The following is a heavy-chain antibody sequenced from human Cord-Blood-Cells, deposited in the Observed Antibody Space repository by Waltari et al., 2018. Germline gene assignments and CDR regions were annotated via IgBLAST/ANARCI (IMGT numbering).Heavy chain of an antibody. J-gene: IGHJ5*02. CDR2: IDPNSSGT. V-gene: IGHV1-2*02. D-gene: IGHD6-13*01. CDR1: GYTFTGYY. CDR3: AREGVGIAAAGTENWFDP. Sequence: QVQLVQSGAEVKKPGASVKVSCKASGYTFTGYYMHWVRQAPGQGLEWMGWIDPNSSGTNDAQKVQGRVTMTRDTSISTAYMELSRLRSDDTAVYYCAREGVGIAAAGTENWFDPWGQGTLVTVSS.